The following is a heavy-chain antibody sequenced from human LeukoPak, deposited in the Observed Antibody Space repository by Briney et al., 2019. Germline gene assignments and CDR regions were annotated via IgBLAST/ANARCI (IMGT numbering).Heavy chain of an antibody. CDR2: ISYDGSNK. V-gene: IGHV3-30-3*01. J-gene: IGHJ4*02. D-gene: IGHD6-13*01. CDR1: GFTFSSYA. CDR3: ARGTAAAANMIDY. Sequence: GGPLRLSCAASGFTFSSYAMHWVRQAPGKGLEWVAVISYDGSNKYYADSVKGRFTISRDNSKNTLYLQMNSLRAEDTAVYYCARGTAAAANMIDYWGQETLVTVSS.